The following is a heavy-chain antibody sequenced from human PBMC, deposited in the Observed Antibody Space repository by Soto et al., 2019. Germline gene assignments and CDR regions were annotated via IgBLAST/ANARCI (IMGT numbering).Heavy chain of an antibody. V-gene: IGHV1-3*01. CDR1: GYTFTSYA. Sequence: ASVKVSCKASGYTFTSYAMHWVRQAPGQRLEWMGWINAGNGNTKYSQKFQGRVTITRDTSASTAYMELSSLRSEDTAVYYCARRGVRGGYSYGYDWFDPWGQGTLVTVSS. CDR3: ARRGVRGGYSYGYDWFDP. J-gene: IGHJ5*02. CDR2: INAGNGNT. D-gene: IGHD5-18*01.